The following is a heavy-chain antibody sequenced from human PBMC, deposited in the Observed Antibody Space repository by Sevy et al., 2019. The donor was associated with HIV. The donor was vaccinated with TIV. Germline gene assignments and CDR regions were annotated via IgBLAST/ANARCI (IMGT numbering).Heavy chain of an antibody. Sequence: GGSLRLSCAASGFTFSSYAMHWVRQAPGKGLEWVAVISYDGSNKYYAYSVKGRFTISRDNSKNTLYLQMNSLRAEDTAVYYCARDGAGRNFDYWGQGTLVTVSS. CDR2: ISYDGSNK. CDR3: ARDGAGRNFDY. CDR1: GFTFSSYA. V-gene: IGHV3-30-3*01. D-gene: IGHD2-15*01. J-gene: IGHJ4*02.